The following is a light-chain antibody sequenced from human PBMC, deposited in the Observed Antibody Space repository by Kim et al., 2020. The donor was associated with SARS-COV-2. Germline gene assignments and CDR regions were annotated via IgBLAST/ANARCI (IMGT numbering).Light chain of an antibody. CDR2: GAS. CDR1: QSVSSN. V-gene: IGKV3-15*01. Sequence: EIVMTQSPATLSVSPGERATLSCRASQSVSSNLVWYQQKPGQAPRLLIYGASTRATGIPARFSGSGSGTEFTFTISSLQSEDFAVYYCQQYNNWPRTFGQGTKVDIK. J-gene: IGKJ1*01. CDR3: QQYNNWPRT.